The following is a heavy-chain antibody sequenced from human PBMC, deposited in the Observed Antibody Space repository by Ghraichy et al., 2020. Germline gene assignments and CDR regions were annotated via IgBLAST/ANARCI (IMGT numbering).Heavy chain of an antibody. V-gene: IGHV3-21*01. CDR2: ISSSSSYI. J-gene: IGHJ5*02. CDR3: ARGGFANWFDP. CDR1: GFTFSSYS. Sequence: GSLNISCAASGFTFSSYSMNWVRQAPGKGLEWVSSISSSSSYIYYADSLKGRFTISRDNAKNSLYLQMNSLRAEDTAVYYCARGGFANWFDPWGQGTLVTVSS.